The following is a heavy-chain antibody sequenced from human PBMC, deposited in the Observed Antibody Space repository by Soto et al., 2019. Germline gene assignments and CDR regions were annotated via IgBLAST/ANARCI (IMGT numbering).Heavy chain of an antibody. CDR1: GFTFSSYA. V-gene: IGHV3-23*01. D-gene: IGHD3-3*01. CDR2: ISGSGGST. J-gene: IGHJ6*02. CDR3: AKSWRPRVLRFLLDV. Sequence: GGSLRLSCAASGFTFSSYAMSWVRQAPGKGLEWVSAISGSGGSTYYADSVKGRFTISRDNSKNTLYLQMNSLRAEDTAVYYCAKSWRPRVLRFLLDVWGQGTTVTVSS.